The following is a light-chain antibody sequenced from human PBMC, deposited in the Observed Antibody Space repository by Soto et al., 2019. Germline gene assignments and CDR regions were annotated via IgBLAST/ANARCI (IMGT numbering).Light chain of an antibody. CDR2: GAS. V-gene: IGKV3-20*01. J-gene: IGKJ1*01. CDR1: QSVSSNY. Sequence: EIVLTQSPGTLSLSAGERATLSCRASQSVSSNYLAWYQQKPGQAPSLLIYGASRRATGIPDRSSGSGSGTHVTLTISRLEPEHSAEYYCQPYGSSPPEKTFGQGTKVEIK. CDR3: QPYGSSPPEKT.